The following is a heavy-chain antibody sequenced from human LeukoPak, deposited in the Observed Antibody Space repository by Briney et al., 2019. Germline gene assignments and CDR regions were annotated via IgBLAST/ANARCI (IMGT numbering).Heavy chain of an antibody. D-gene: IGHD6-13*01. Sequence: PSETLSLTCTLSVGSTSSVSYYWGWIRQPPGKGLEWIGGIYYSGTTYYNPSLKSRVAISIDTFNNQYSLRLSSVTAADTAVYYCARHLYNYDRHSSTWYYFDFWGRGALVTVSS. CDR1: VGSTSSVSYY. CDR3: ARHLYNYDRHSSTWYYFDF. J-gene: IGHJ4*02. CDR2: IYYSGTT. V-gene: IGHV4-39*01.